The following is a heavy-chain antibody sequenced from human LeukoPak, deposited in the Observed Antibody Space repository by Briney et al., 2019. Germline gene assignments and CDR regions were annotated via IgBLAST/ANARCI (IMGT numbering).Heavy chain of an antibody. CDR3: VSGWYWYYFDY. V-gene: IGHV4-34*01. J-gene: IGHJ4*02. Sequence: SETLSLTCAVYGGSFSGYYWSWIRQPPGKGLEWIGEINHSGSTNYNPSLKSRVTISVDTSKNQFSLKLSPVTAADTAVYYCVSGWYWYYFDYWGQGTLVTVSS. D-gene: IGHD2-8*02. CDR2: INHSGST. CDR1: GGSFSGYY.